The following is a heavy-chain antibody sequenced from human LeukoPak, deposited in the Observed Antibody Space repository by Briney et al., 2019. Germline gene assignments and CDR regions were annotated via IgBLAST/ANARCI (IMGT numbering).Heavy chain of an antibody. Sequence: ASVKVSCKASGYTFTGYYMHWVRQAPGQGLEWMGWINPNSGGTNYAQKFQGRVTMTRDTSISTAYMELSRLRSDDTAVYYCATTRRYSSSWLFDYWGQGTLVTVSS. CDR3: ATTRRYSSSWLFDY. CDR1: GYTFTGYY. V-gene: IGHV1-2*02. CDR2: INPNSGGT. D-gene: IGHD6-13*01. J-gene: IGHJ4*02.